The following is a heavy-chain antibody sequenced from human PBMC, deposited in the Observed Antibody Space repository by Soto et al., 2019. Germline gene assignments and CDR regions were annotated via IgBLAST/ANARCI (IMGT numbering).Heavy chain of an antibody. CDR2: ISYDGSNK. V-gene: IGHV3-30*18. Sequence: SLRLSCAASGFTFSSYGMHWVRQAPGKGLEWVAVISYDGSNKYYADSVKGRFTISRDNSKNTLYLQMNSLRAEDTAVYYCAKNRALVPAAIGEYYYYGMDVWGQGTTVTVSS. CDR1: GFTFSSYG. CDR3: AKNRALVPAAIGEYYYYGMDV. J-gene: IGHJ6*02. D-gene: IGHD2-2*01.